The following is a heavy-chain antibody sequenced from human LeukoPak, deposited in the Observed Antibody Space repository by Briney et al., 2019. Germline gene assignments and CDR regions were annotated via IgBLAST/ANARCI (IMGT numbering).Heavy chain of an antibody. CDR2: IYSTGST. D-gene: IGHD3-22*01. CDR1: GDSISSGNYY. Sequence: SQTLSLTCSVSGDSISSGNYYWTWIRQPAGKGLEWIGRIYSTGSTNYNPSPKSRVTISVDTSKNQFSLRLSSVTAADTAVYYCARVTTGGYYNCWGQGTLVTVS. J-gene: IGHJ4*02. CDR3: ARVTTGGYYNC. V-gene: IGHV4-61*02.